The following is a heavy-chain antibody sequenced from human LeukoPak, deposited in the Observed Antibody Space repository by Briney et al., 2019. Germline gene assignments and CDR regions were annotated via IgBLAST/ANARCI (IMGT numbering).Heavy chain of an antibody. J-gene: IGHJ4*02. V-gene: IGHV1-2*04. CDR1: GYTFTGYY. Sequence: GASVKVSCKASGYTFTGYYMHWVRQAPGQGLEWMGWINPNSGGTNYAQKFQGWVTMTRDTSISTAYMELSRLRSDDTAVYYCARDFCGGDCYYDYWGQGTLVTVSS. CDR3: ARDFCGGDCYYDY. CDR2: INPNSGGT. D-gene: IGHD2-21*02.